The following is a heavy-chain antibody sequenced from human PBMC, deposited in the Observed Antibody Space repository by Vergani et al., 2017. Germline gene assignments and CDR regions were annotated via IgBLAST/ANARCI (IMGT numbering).Heavy chain of an antibody. V-gene: IGHV1-8*01. CDR3: ARGVLDSKYRHNWFGP. Sequence: QEQLVQSGAEVRKPGASVKVSCKASGYNFTSFDINWVRLATGQGLEWMGWMNPESGNTAYAAKFQGRITMTRDSSTDTAYMEMKSLRSEDTAIYFCARGVLDSKYRHNWFGPWGQGTVVTVSS. CDR1: GYNFTSFD. D-gene: IGHD3/OR15-3a*01. J-gene: IGHJ5*02. CDR2: MNPESGNT.